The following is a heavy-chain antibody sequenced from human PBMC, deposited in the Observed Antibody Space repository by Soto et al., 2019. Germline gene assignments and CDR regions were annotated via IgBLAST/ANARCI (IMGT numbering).Heavy chain of an antibody. CDR1: GYSFTSYW. V-gene: IGHV5-10-1*01. CDR3: ARLVDPLPIWGVVIRSGMDV. CDR2: IDPSDSYT. J-gene: IGHJ6*02. D-gene: IGHD3-3*02. Sequence: GESLKISCKGSGYSFTSYWISWVRQMPGKGLEWMGRIDPSDSYTNYSPSFQGHVTISADKSISTAYLQWSSLKASDTAMYYCARLVDPLPIWGVVIRSGMDVWGQGTTVTVSS.